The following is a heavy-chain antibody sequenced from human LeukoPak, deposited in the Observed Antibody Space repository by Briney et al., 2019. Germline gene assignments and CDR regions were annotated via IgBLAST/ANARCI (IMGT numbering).Heavy chain of an antibody. D-gene: IGHD5-18*01. CDR1: GFTFSSYA. Sequence: GGSLRLSCAASGFTFSSYAMSWVRQAPGEGLEWVSAISGSGGSTYYADSVKGRFTISRDNSKNTLYLQMNGLRAEDTAVYYCAKGRYSYGYSVNYYYMDVWGKGTTVTVSS. J-gene: IGHJ6*03. CDR3: AKGRYSYGYSVNYYYMDV. CDR2: ISGSGGST. V-gene: IGHV3-23*01.